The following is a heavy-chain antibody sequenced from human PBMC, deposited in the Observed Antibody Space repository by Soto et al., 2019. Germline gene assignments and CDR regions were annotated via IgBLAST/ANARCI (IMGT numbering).Heavy chain of an antibody. Sequence: GASVKVSCKASGGTFSSYAISWVRQAPGQGLEWMGGIIPIFGTANYAQKFQGRVTITADESTSTAYMELSSLRSEDTAVYYCARDLGVSVAISKGPTQGADYYYYGMDVWGQGTTVTVSS. CDR3: ARDLGVSVAISKGPTQGADYYYYGMDV. J-gene: IGHJ6*02. CDR1: GGTFSSYA. CDR2: IIPIFGTA. D-gene: IGHD6-19*01. V-gene: IGHV1-69*13.